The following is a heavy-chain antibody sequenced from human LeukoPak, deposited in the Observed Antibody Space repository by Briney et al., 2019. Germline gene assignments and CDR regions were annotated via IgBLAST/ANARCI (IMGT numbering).Heavy chain of an antibody. CDR1: GGSFSGHY. J-gene: IGHJ6*03. V-gene: IGHV4-34*01. CDR2: INHSGST. Sequence: SETLSLTCAVYGGSFSGHYWTWIRQTPGKGLEWIGEINHSGSTNYSPSLKSRVTISVDTSKNQFSLKLSSVTAADTAVYYCARDWVDGYNWWGYYYYYMDVWGKGTTVTVSS. CDR3: ARDWVDGYNWWGYYYYYMDV. D-gene: IGHD5-24*01.